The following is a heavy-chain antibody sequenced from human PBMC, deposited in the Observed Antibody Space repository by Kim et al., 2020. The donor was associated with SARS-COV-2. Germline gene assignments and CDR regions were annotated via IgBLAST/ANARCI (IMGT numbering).Heavy chain of an antibody. D-gene: IGHD3-22*01. V-gene: IGHV3-49*02. J-gene: IGHJ3*02. CDR3: TRVSSGQHDAFDI. Sequence: YSASVKGRFTISRDDSKSIAYLQMNSLTTEDTAVYYCTRVSSGQHDAFDIWGQGTMVTVSS.